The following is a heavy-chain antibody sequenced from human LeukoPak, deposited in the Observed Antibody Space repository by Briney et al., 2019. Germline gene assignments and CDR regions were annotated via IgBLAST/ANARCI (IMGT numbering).Heavy chain of an antibody. V-gene: IGHV3-21*03. D-gene: IGHD3-10*01. CDR2: NSSSSSYI. CDR1: GFTFSSYS. Sequence: PGGSLRLSCAASGFTFSSYSMNWVRQAPGKGLEWVSSNSSSSSYIYYADSVKGRFTISRDNAKNSLYLQMNSLRAEDTAVYYCAREDGSGSYPLDYWGQGTLVTVSS. CDR3: AREDGSGSYPLDY. J-gene: IGHJ4*02.